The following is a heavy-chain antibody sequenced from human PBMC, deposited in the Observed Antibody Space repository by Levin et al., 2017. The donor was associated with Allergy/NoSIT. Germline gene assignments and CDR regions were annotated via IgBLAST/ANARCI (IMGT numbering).Heavy chain of an antibody. CDR2: IYHSGST. CDR3: ARFCGGDCYWGWYFDL. D-gene: IGHD2-21*02. V-gene: IGHV4-61*01. Sequence: PGGSLRLSCTVSGGSVSSGRYYWTWIRQPPGKGLEWIANIYHSGSTNYNPSLKSRVTISVDTSKNQFSLKLNSVTTADTAVYYCARFCGGDCYWGWYFDLWGRGTLVTVSS. CDR1: GGSVSSGRYY. J-gene: IGHJ2*01.